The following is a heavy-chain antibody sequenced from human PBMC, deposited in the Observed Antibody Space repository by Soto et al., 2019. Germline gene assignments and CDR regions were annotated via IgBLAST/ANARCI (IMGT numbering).Heavy chain of an antibody. V-gene: IGHV4-59*01. J-gene: IGHJ6*03. CDR1: GGSISSYY. CDR2: IYYSGST. D-gene: IGHD2-15*01. Sequence: PSETLSLTCTVSGGSISSYYWSWIRQPPGKGLEWIGYIYYSGSTNYNPSLKSRVTISVDTSKNQFSLKLSSVTAADTAVYYCARVSKSSWHYYYYYYMDVWGKGTTVTVSS. CDR3: ARVSKSSWHYYYYYYMDV.